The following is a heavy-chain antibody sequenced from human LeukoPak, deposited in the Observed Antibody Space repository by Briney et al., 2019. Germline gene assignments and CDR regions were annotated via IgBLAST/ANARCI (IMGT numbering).Heavy chain of an antibody. J-gene: IGHJ4*02. CDR3: GRGGYYYDTCGPFDY. CDR2: ISHSGST. CDR1: GGSINSGGYY. D-gene: IGHD3-22*01. Sequence: SETLSLTCTVSGGSINSGGYYWSWIRQHPGKGLEWIGYISHSGSTSYNPSLKSRVTISVDTSNNEFSLRLTSVTAADTAVYYCGRGGYYYDTCGPFDYWGQGTLVTVSS. V-gene: IGHV4-31*03.